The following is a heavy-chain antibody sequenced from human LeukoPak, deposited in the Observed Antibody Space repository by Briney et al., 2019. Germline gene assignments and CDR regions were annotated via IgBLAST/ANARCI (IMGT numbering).Heavy chain of an antibody. J-gene: IGHJ4*02. V-gene: IGHV3-11*03. Sequence: PGGSLRLSCAASGFTFSDYYMSWIRQAPGKGLEWVSYISSSSSYTNYADSVKGRFTISRDNAKNSLYLQMNSLRAEDTAVYYCARTSGVPAGRRYFDYWGQGTLVTVSS. CDR1: GFTFSDYY. CDR3: ARTSGVPAGRRYFDY. D-gene: IGHD2-2*01. CDR2: ISSSSSYT.